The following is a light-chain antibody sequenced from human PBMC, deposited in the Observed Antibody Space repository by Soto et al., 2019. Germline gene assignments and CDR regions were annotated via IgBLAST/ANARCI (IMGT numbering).Light chain of an antibody. CDR3: TSYTAFSTDIL. V-gene: IGLV2-14*01. CDR2: QVT. CDR1: SSDVGNYNF. Sequence: QPVLTQPASVSGSPGQSITISCTGTSSDVGNYNFVSWYQHHAGTAPKLIIYQVTNRPSGVSDRFSGSKSGDTASLTISGLQAEDEADYYCTSYTAFSTDILFGGGTQLTVL. J-gene: IGLJ2*01.